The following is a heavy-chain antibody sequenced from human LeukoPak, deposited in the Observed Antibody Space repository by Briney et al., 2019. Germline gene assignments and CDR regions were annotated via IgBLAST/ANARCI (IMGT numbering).Heavy chain of an antibody. V-gene: IGHV4-59*01. CDR3: ARGRGYWYFDL. Sequence: PSETLSLTYTVSGDSINSCYWSWIRQPPGKGLEWIGYIYYSGSTNYNPSLKSRVTISVDTSKNQFSLKLSSVTAADTAVYYCARGRGYWYFDLWGRGTLVTVSS. CDR2: IYYSGST. J-gene: IGHJ2*01. CDR1: GDSINSCY. D-gene: IGHD3-10*01.